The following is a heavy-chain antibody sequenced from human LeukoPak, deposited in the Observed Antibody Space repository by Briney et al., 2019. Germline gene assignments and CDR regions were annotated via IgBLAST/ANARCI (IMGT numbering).Heavy chain of an antibody. Sequence: PSETLSLTCAVYGGSFSGYHWSWIRQPPGKGLEWIGEINHSGSTNYNPSLKSRVTISVDTSKNQFTLKLTSVTAADTAVYYCARVKLELSHWGQGTLVTVSS. J-gene: IGHJ4*02. CDR1: GGSFSGYH. D-gene: IGHD1-1*01. V-gene: IGHV4-34*01. CDR2: INHSGST. CDR3: ARVKLELSH.